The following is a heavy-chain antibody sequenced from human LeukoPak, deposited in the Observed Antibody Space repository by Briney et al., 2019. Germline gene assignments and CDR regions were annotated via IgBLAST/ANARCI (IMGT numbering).Heavy chain of an antibody. Sequence: ASVKVSCKASGGTFSSSAISCVRQAPGQGLEWMGGIIPIFGTANYAQKFQGRVTITADESTSTAYMELSSLRSEDTAVYYCARRTGENLDYWGQGTLVTVSS. D-gene: IGHD2-21*01. V-gene: IGHV1-69*13. J-gene: IGHJ4*02. CDR1: GGTFSSSA. CDR3: ARRTGENLDY. CDR2: IIPIFGTA.